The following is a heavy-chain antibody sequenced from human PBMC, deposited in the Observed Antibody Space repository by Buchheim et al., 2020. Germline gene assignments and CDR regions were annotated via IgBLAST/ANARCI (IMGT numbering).Heavy chain of an antibody. D-gene: IGHD6-13*01. V-gene: IGHV1-46*02. J-gene: IGHJ4*02. CDR1: GYTFNRDY. CDR3: ARASSSSGEGYFDY. CDR2: INPTGGAT. Sequence: QVHLVQSGAEVKKPGASGKVSCKASGYTFNRDYVHWVRQAPGQGLEWMGIINPTGGATNYAQKFQGRLTMTRDTSTSTLYMELSSLRSEDAAIYYCARASSSSGEGYFDYWGQGTL.